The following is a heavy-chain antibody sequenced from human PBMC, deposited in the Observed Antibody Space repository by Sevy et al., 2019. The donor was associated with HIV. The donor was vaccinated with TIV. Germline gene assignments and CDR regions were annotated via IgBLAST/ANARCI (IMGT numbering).Heavy chain of an antibody. J-gene: IGHJ6*02. D-gene: IGHD3-10*01. CDR2: IIPIFGTT. V-gene: IGHV1-69*13. CDR3: ARPSYGSGRGYQNYFYYYGMDD. CDR1: GGTFSSFA. Sequence: ASVKVSCKASGGTFSSFALSWVRQAPGQGLEWMGGIIPIFGTTKYAQKFQGRVTIIGDDSTSTAYMELSSLGSEDTAVYYCARPSYGSGRGYQNYFYYYGMDDWGPGTTVTVSS.